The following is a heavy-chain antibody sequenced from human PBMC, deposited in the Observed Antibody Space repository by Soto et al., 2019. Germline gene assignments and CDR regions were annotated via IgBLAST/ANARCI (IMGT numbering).Heavy chain of an antibody. CDR2: IYYSGST. J-gene: IGHJ4*02. CDR1: GGSLSSSMYY. D-gene: IGHD4-17*01. V-gene: IGHV4-39*01. Sequence: SETLSLTCTVSGGSLSSSMYYWGRVRQPPGKGLEWIGSIYYSGSTYYNPSLKSRVTISVDTSKNQFSLKLSSVTAADTAVYYCARSMTTVVTLDYWGQGTLVTVSS. CDR3: ARSMTTVVTLDY.